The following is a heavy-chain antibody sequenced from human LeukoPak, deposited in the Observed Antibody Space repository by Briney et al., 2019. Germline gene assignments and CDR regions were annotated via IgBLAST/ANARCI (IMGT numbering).Heavy chain of an antibody. CDR1: GFTFSSYA. J-gene: IGHJ4*02. V-gene: IGHV3-7*01. Sequence: PGGSLRLSCAASGFTFSSYAMHWVRQAPGKGLEWVANIKEDGSEKYYVDSVKGRFTISRDNAKNSLYLQMNSLRVEDTAVYYCARDNNFASEYWGQGTLVTVSS. D-gene: IGHD3-9*01. CDR2: IKEDGSEK. CDR3: ARDNNFASEY.